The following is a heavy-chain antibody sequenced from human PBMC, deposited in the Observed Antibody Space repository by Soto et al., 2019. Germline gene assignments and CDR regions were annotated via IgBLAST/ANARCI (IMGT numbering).Heavy chain of an antibody. Sequence: SVKVSCKASGRTFSSYAISWVRQAPGQGLEWMGGIIPIFGTANYAQKFQGRVTITADESTSTAYMELSSLRSEDTAVYYCARGEIPEIVVVPAATDYGMDVWGQGTTVTVSS. CDR2: IIPIFGTA. CDR3: ARGEIPEIVVVPAATDYGMDV. V-gene: IGHV1-69*13. CDR1: GRTFSSYA. J-gene: IGHJ6*02. D-gene: IGHD2-2*01.